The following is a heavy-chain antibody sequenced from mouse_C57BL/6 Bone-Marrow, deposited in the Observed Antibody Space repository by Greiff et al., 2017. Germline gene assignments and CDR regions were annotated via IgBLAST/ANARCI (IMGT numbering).Heavy chain of an antibody. Sequence: DVKLVESGGGLVKPGGSLKLSCAASGFTFGSYAMSWVRQTPEKRLEWVATISDGGSYTYYPDNVKGRFTISRDNATTNLYLLMSHLKSEDTAMYYCSREHSNYYAMDYWGQGTSVTVSS. V-gene: IGHV5-4*01. J-gene: IGHJ4*01. CDR1: GFTFGSYA. CDR2: ISDGGSYT. D-gene: IGHD2-5*01. CDR3: SREHSNYYAMDY.